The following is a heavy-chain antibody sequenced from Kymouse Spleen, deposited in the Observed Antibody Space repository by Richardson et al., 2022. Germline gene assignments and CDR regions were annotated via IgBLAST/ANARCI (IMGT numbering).Heavy chain of an antibody. CDR3: AKKGIVGGVFDY. CDR1: GFTFSSYG. Sequence: QVQLVESGGGVVQPGRSLRLSCAASGFTFSSYGMHWVRQAPGKGLEWVAVISYDGSNKYYADSVKGRFTISRDNSKNTLYLQMNSLRAEDTAVYYCAKKGIVGGVFDYWGQGTLVTVSS. CDR2: ISYDGSNK. D-gene: IGHD1-26*01. J-gene: IGHJ4*02. V-gene: IGHV3-30*18.